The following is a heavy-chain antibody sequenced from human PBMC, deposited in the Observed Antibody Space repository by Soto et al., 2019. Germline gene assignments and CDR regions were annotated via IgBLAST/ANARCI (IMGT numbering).Heavy chain of an antibody. Sequence: GPSVKVSCKASGGTFSSYAISWVRQAPGQGLEWMGGIIPIFGTANYAQKFQGRVTITADESTSTAYMELSSLRSEDTAVYYCARASRVTAIRFYYGMDVWGQGTTVTVSS. CDR3: ARASRVTAIRFYYGMDV. V-gene: IGHV1-69*13. CDR1: GGTFSSYA. CDR2: IIPIFGTA. J-gene: IGHJ6*02. D-gene: IGHD2-21*02.